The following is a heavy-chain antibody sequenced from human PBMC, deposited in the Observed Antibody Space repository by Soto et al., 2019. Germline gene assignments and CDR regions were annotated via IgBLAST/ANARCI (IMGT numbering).Heavy chain of an antibody. D-gene: IGHD3-22*01. Sequence: ASVKVSCKVSGYTLTELSMHWVRQAPGKGLEWMGGFDPEDGETIYAQKFQGRATMTEDTSTDTAYMELSSLRSEDTAVYYCATYYYDSSGYYRATDDAFDIWGQGTMVTVSS. CDR1: GYTLTELS. V-gene: IGHV1-24*01. CDR2: FDPEDGET. CDR3: ATYYYDSSGYYRATDDAFDI. J-gene: IGHJ3*02.